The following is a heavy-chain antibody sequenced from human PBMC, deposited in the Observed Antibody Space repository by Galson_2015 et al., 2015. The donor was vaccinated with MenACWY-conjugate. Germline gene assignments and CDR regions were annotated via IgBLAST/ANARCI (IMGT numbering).Heavy chain of an antibody. D-gene: IGHD3-22*01. Sequence: SLRLSCAAFGFTVSSNYMSWVRQAPGKGLEWVSVIYSGGSTYYADSVKGRFTISRDNSKNTLYLQMNSLRAEDTAVYYCAREGRPYYYDSSGYGYWGQGTLVTVSS. CDR1: GFTVSSNY. CDR3: AREGRPYYYDSSGYGY. J-gene: IGHJ4*02. CDR2: IYSGGST. V-gene: IGHV3-53*01.